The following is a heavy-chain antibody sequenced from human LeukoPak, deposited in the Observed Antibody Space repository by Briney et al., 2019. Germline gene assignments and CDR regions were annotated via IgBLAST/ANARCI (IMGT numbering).Heavy chain of an antibody. CDR3: ASGYDLSFFYY. Sequence: GGSLRLSCAASGFTFSNYWMSWVRQAPGKGLEWVANIKQDGSEKYYVDSVKGRFTVSRENAKNSVYLQMNSLRAEDTAVYYCASGYDLSFFYYWGQGTLVTASS. J-gene: IGHJ4*02. V-gene: IGHV3-7*05. CDR1: GFTFSNYW. D-gene: IGHD5-12*01. CDR2: IKQDGSEK.